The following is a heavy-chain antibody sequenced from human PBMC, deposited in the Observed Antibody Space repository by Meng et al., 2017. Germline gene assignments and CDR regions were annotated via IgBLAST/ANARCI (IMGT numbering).Heavy chain of an antibody. CDR3: ARDIYYDSSGYYSYPPYYYGMNV. CDR1: GFTFSSYA. V-gene: IGHV3-30*04. D-gene: IGHD3-22*01. Sequence: GESLKISCAASGFTFSSYAMHWVRQAPGKGLEWVAVISYDGSNKYYADSVKGRFTISRDNSKNTLYLQMNSLRAEDTAVYYCARDIYYDSSGYYSYPPYYYGMNVWARGPS. CDR2: ISYDGSNK. J-gene: IGHJ6*02.